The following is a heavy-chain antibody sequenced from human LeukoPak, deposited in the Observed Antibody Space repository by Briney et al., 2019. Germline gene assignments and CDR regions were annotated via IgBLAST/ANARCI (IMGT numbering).Heavy chain of an antibody. CDR3: AREYCSGGSCSEMLR. CDR1: GYTFTSYG. D-gene: IGHD2-15*01. V-gene: IGHV1-18*01. CDR2: ISAYNGNT. Sequence: ASVKVSCKASGYTFTSYGISWVRQAPGQGLEWMGWISAYNGNTNYAQKLQGRVTMTRDTSTSTVYMELSSLRSEDTAVYYCAREYCSGGSCSEMLRWGQGTLVTVSS. J-gene: IGHJ4*02.